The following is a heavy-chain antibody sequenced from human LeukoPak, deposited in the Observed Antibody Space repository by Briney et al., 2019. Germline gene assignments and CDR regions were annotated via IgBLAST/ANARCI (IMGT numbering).Heavy chain of an antibody. CDR1: GGSISSYY. D-gene: IGHD6-19*01. CDR3: ARGKRYSSGYFDY. J-gene: IGHJ4*02. Sequence: SETLSLTCTVSGGSISSYYWSWIRQLPGKGLEWIGYIYYSGSTNYNPSLKSRVTISVDTSKNQFSLKLSSVTAADTAVYYCARGKRYSSGYFDYWGQGTLVTVSS. CDR2: IYYSGST. V-gene: IGHV4-59*01.